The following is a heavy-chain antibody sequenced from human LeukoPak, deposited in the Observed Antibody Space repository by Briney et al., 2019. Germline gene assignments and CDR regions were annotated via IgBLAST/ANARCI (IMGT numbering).Heavy chain of an antibody. CDR1: GGTFSSYA. V-gene: IGHV1-69*04. D-gene: IGHD2-21*02. Sequence: SVKVSCKASGGTFSSYAISWVRQAPGQGLEWMGRIIPILGIANYAQKFQGRVTITADKSTSTAYMELSSLRSEDTAVYYCARALAYCGGDCYRALHDAFDIWGQGTMVTVSS. CDR3: ARALAYCGGDCYRALHDAFDI. CDR2: IIPILGIA. J-gene: IGHJ3*02.